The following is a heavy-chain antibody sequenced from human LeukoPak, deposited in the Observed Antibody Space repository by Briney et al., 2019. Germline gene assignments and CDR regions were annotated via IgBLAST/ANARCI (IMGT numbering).Heavy chain of an antibody. Sequence: GASPRLSCAASGFTFNNYAMHWVRQAPGKGLEWVAVISYDGSNKYYVDSVKGRFTISRDDSKSTLYLQMNTLRAEDTAVYYCARDRCVSCPAWNWFDPWGQGTLVTVSS. CDR1: GFTFNNYA. CDR3: ARDRCVSCPAWNWFDP. CDR2: ISYDGSNK. J-gene: IGHJ5*02. D-gene: IGHD2-2*01. V-gene: IGHV3-30*04.